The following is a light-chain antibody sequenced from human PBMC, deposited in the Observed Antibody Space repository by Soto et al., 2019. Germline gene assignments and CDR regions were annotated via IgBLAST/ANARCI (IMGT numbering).Light chain of an antibody. CDR2: WAS. Sequence: DIVMTQSPDSLAVSLGERATINGKSSQSVLYSSNNKNYLAWYQQNPGQPPQLLIYWASTRESGVPDRFSGTGSGTDFTLTISSLQAEDVAVYYCQQYYSTPPTFGGGTKVEIK. CDR3: QQYYSTPPT. CDR1: QSVLYSSNNKNY. J-gene: IGKJ4*01. V-gene: IGKV4-1*01.